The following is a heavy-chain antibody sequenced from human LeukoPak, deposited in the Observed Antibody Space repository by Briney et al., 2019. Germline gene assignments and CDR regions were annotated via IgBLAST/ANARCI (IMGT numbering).Heavy chain of an antibody. Sequence: ASVKVSCKASGGTFSSYAISWVRQAPGQGLEWMGGIIPIFGTANYAQKFQGRVTITADKSTSTAYMELSSLRSDDTAVYYCARVRGYYDILTGYYQNWFDPWGQGTLVTVSS. CDR1: GGTFSSYA. CDR2: IIPIFGTA. J-gene: IGHJ5*02. D-gene: IGHD3-9*01. V-gene: IGHV1-69*06. CDR3: ARVRGYYDILTGYYQNWFDP.